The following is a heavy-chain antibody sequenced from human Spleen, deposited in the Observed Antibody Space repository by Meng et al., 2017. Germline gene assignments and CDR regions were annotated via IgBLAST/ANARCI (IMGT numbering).Heavy chain of an antibody. CDR2: IDPEDGKT. J-gene: IGHJ4*02. D-gene: IGHD6-19*01. CDR3: ARLAVAGYDY. CDR1: GYTRTELS. V-gene: IGHV1-24*01. Sequence: ASVKVSCKVSGYTRTELSIHWVRQSPGKGLEWLGGIDPEDGKTIYAQKFQGRVTMTDDTSTDTAYMEMNSLRAEDTAVYYCARLAVAGYDYWGQGTLVTVSS.